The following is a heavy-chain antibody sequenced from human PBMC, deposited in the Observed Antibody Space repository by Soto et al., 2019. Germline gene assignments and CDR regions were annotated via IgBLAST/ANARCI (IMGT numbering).Heavy chain of an antibody. V-gene: IGHV3-23*01. CDR3: AKDFSMDYYFDY. CDR1: GFTFSSYA. D-gene: IGHD2-2*03. J-gene: IGHJ4*02. Sequence: GGSLRLSCAASGFTFSSYAMSWVHQAPGKGLEWVSAISGSGGSTYYADSVKGRFTISRDNSKNTLYLQMNSLRAEDTAVYYCAKDFSMDYYFDYWGQGTLVTVSS. CDR2: ISGSGGST.